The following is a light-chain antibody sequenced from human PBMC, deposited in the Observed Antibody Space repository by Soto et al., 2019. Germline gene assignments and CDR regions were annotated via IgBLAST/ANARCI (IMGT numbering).Light chain of an antibody. CDR2: GAS. Sequence: EIVLTQSPGTLSLSPGERATLSCRASQSVSTSYLAWYQQKPGQAPRLLIYGASSRATGIPDTFSGSGSGTDFTLTKSRLEPEDLAVYYCQLNDTFGQGTKLEIK. J-gene: IGKJ2*01. V-gene: IGKV3-20*01. CDR1: QSVSTSY. CDR3: QLNDT.